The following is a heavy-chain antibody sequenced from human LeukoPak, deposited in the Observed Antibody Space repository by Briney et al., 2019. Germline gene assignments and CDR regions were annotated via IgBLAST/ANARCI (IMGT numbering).Heavy chain of an antibody. Sequence: GASVKLCCTASGGTFSSYAISWVRQAPGQGLEWMGGIIPIFGTANYAQTFQGRVTITADESTSTAYMGLSSRRSEYTAVYYCAGRVGYNSRDYWGQGTLVTVSP. CDR3: AGRVGYNSRDY. CDR2: IIPIFGTA. J-gene: IGHJ4*02. CDR1: GGTFSSYA. V-gene: IGHV1-69*13. D-gene: IGHD5-24*01.